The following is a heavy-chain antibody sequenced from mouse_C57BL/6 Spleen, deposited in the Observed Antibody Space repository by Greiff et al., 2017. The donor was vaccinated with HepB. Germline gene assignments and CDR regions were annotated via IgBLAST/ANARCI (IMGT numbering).Heavy chain of an antibody. Sequence: EVQLVESGGGLVKPGGSLKLSCAASGFTFSSYAMSWVRQTPEKRLEWVATISDGGSYTYYPDNVKGRFTISRDNAKNNLYLQMSHLKSEDTAMYYCARGITTVVAHFDYWGQGTTLTVSS. CDR2: ISDGGSYT. CDR1: GFTFSSYA. J-gene: IGHJ2*01. CDR3: ARGITTVVAHFDY. V-gene: IGHV5-4*01. D-gene: IGHD1-1*01.